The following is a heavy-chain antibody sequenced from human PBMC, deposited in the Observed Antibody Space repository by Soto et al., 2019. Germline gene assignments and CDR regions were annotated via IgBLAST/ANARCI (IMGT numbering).Heavy chain of an antibody. CDR1: GFTFSSYA. CDR2: ISYDGSNK. V-gene: IGHV3-30-3*01. CDR3: AREFLFKPKEWLSNAFDI. D-gene: IGHD3-3*01. J-gene: IGHJ3*02. Sequence: GGSLRLSCAASGFTFSSYAMHWVRQAPGKGLEWVAVISYDGSNKYYADSVKGRFTISRDNSKNTLYLQMNSLRAEDTAVYYCAREFLFKPKEWLSNAFDIWGQGTMVTVSS.